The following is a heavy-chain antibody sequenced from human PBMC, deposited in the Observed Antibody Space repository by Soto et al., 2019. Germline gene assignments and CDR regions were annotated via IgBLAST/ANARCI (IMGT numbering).Heavy chain of an antibody. CDR2: IYYSGST. V-gene: IGHV4-59*01. D-gene: IGHD1-26*01. CDR3: ASFRWEHGPAFDI. CDR1: GGSISSYY. J-gene: IGHJ3*02. Sequence: NPSETLSLTCTVSGGSISSYYWSWIRQPPGKGLEWIGYIYYSGSTNYNPYLKSRVTISVDTSKNQFSLKLSSVTAADTAVYYCASFRWEHGPAFDIWGQGTMVTVSS.